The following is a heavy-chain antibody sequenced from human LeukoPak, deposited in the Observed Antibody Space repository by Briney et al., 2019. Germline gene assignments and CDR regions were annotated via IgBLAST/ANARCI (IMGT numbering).Heavy chain of an antibody. V-gene: IGHV4-39*07. J-gene: IGHJ4*02. CDR3: ARGPTYYYGSGSYPIPLVFDY. CDR1: GGSISSSSYY. CDR2: IYYSGST. D-gene: IGHD3-10*01. Sequence: SETLSLTCTVSGGSISSSSYYWGWIRQPPGKGLEWIGSIYYSGSTYYNPSLKSRVTISVDTSKNQFSLKLSSVTAADTAVYYCARGPTYYYGSGSYPIPLVFDYWGQGTLVTVSS.